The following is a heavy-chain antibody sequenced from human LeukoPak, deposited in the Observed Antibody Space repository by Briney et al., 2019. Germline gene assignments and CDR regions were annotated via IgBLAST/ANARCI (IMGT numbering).Heavy chain of an antibody. Sequence: SETLSLTCAVYGGSFSGYYWSWIRQPPGKGLEWIGEINHSGSTNYNPSLKGRVTISVDTSKNQFSLKLSSVTAADTAVYYCARRRTDMDVWGQGTTVTVSS. CDR3: ARRRTDMDV. V-gene: IGHV4-34*01. J-gene: IGHJ6*02. CDR1: GGSFSGYY. CDR2: INHSGST.